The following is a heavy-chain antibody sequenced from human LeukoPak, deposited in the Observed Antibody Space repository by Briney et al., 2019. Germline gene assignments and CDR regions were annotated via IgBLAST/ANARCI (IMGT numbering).Heavy chain of an antibody. CDR3: AKDRQWLVGGMDV. V-gene: IGHV3-30*18. Sequence: GGSLGLSCAASGYTLSSYGMHWVRQAPGKGLEWVAVISYDGSNKYYADSVKGRFTISRDNSKNTLYLQMNSLRAEDTAVYYCAKDRQWLVGGMDVWGQGTTVTVSS. CDR2: ISYDGSNK. D-gene: IGHD6-19*01. CDR1: GYTLSSYG. J-gene: IGHJ6*02.